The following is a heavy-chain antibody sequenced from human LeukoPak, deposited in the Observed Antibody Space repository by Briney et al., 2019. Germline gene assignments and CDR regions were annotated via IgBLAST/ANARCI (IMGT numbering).Heavy chain of an antibody. D-gene: IGHD3-3*01. CDR2: IKQDGSEK. CDR3: ASLIRNFWSGYFDY. CDR1: GFTFSSYW. V-gene: IGHV3-7*01. Sequence: QPGGSLRLSCAASGFTFSSYWMSWVRQAPGKGLEWVANIKQDGSEKYYVDSVKGRFTISRDNAKNSLYLQMNSLRAEDTAVYYCASLIRNFWSGYFDYWGQGTLVTVSS. J-gene: IGHJ4*02.